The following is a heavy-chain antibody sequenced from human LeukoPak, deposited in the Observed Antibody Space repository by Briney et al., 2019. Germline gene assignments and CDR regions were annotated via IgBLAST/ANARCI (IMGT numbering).Heavy chain of an antibody. V-gene: IGHV3-23*01. D-gene: IGHD6-13*01. CDR1: GFTFSSYA. CDR2: ISGSGGST. Sequence: GGPLRLSCAASGFTFSSYAMSWVRQAPGKGLEWVSAISGSGGSTYYADSVKGRFTISRDNSKNTLYLQMNSLRAEDTAVYYCAKVPVRIAAAGRFDYWGQGTLVTVSS. J-gene: IGHJ4*02. CDR3: AKVPVRIAAAGRFDY.